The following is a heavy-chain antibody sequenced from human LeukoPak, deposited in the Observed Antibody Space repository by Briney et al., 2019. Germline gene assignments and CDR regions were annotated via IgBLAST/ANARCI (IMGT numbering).Heavy chain of an antibody. D-gene: IGHD2-2*01. CDR2: IYTSGST. CDR3: ARDWCTTTSCPYDAFDI. Sequence: SETLSLTCTVSGDSINNNYWSWIRQPAGKGLEWIGRIYTSGSTNYNPSLKSRVTMSVDTSTNQFSLRLTSATAADTAVYYCARDWCTTTSCPYDAFDIWGQGTMVTVSS. CDR1: GDSINNNY. V-gene: IGHV4-4*07. J-gene: IGHJ3*02.